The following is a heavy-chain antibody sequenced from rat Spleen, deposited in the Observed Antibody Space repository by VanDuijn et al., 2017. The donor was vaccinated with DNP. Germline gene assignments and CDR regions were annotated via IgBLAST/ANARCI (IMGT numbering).Heavy chain of an antibody. CDR2: MWSGGST. CDR3: ARFYVYYGLSYAMDA. J-gene: IGHJ4*01. D-gene: IGHD1-6*01. CDR1: GFSLTNYG. V-gene: IGHV2-16*01. Sequence: QVQLKESGPGLVQPSRTLSLTCTVSGFSLTNYGVSWVRQPPGKGLEWIGAMWSGGSTHYNSALKSRLSISRDTSKSQVLLKMNSLQTEDTAMYFCARFYVYYGLSYAMDAWGQGTSVTVSS.